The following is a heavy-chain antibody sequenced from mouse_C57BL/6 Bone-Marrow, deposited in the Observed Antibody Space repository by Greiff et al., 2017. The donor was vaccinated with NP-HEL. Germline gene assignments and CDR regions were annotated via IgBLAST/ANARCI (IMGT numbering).Heavy chain of an antibody. D-gene: IGHD4-1*01. CDR3: ARRNWDEDFDY. V-gene: IGHV1-50*01. CDR1: GYTFTSYW. Sequence: QVQLQQPGAELVKPGASVKLSCKASGYTFTSYWMQWVKQRPGQGLEWIGEIDPSDSYTNYNQKFKGKATLTVDTSSSTAYMQLSSLTSEDSAVYYCARRNWDEDFDYWGKGTTLTVSS. J-gene: IGHJ2*01. CDR2: IDPSDSYT.